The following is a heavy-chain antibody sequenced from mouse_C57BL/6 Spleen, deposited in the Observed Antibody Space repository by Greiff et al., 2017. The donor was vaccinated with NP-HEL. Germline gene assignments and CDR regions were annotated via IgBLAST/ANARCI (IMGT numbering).Heavy chain of an antibody. J-gene: IGHJ1*03. Sequence: EVQGVESGEGLVKPGGSLKLSCAASGFTFSSYAMSWVRQTPEKRLEWVAYISSGGDYIYYADTVKGRFTISRDNARNTLYLQMSSLKSEDTAMYYCTRGAPYGSRGYFDVWGTGTTVTVSS. CDR3: TRGAPYGSRGYFDV. V-gene: IGHV5-9-1*02. CDR2: ISSGGDYI. CDR1: GFTFSSYA. D-gene: IGHD1-1*01.